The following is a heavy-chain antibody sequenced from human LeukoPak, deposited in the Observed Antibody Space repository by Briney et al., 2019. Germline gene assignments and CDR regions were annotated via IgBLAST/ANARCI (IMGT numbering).Heavy chain of an antibody. CDR2: MNPNSGNT. D-gene: IGHD3-9*01. V-gene: IGHV1-8*01. J-gene: IGHJ6*02. CDR1: GYTFTSYD. CDR3: ARTDPLRYFDWLLPYYYHGMDV. Sequence: ASVKVSCKASGYTFTSYDINWVRQATGQGLEWMGWMNPNSGNTGYAQKFQGRVTMTRNTSISTAYMELSSLRSEDTAVYYCARTDPLRYFDWLLPYYYHGMDVWGQGTTVTVSS.